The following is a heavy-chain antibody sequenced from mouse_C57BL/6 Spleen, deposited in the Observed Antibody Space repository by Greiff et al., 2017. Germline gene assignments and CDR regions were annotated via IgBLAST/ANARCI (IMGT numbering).Heavy chain of an antibody. CDR3: SYYYGSSWAMDY. D-gene: IGHD1-1*01. V-gene: IGHV1-64*01. J-gene: IGHJ4*01. CDR1: GYTFTSYW. Sequence: VQPQQPGAELVKPGASVKLSCKASGYTFTSYWMHWVKQRPGQGLEWIGMIHPNSGSTNYNEKFKSKATLTVDKSSSTAYMQLSSLTSEDSAVYFCSYYYGSSWAMDYWGQGTSVTVSS. CDR2: IHPNSGST.